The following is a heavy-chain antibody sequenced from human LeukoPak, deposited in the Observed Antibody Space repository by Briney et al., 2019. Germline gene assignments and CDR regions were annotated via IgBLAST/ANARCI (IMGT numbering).Heavy chain of an antibody. CDR2: INPNSGGT. CDR3: ARGGDYYDSSGYYFNWFDP. J-gene: IGHJ5*02. Sequence: GASVKVSCKASGYTFTGYYMHWVRQAPGQGLEWMGWINPNSGGTNYAQKFQGWVTMTRDTSISTAYMELSRLRSDDTAVYYCARGGDYYDSSGYYFNWFDPWGQGTLVTVSS. V-gene: IGHV1-2*04. D-gene: IGHD3-22*01. CDR1: GYTFTGYY.